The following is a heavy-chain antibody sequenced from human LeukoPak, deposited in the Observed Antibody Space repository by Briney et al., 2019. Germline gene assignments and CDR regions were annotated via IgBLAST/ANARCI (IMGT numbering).Heavy chain of an antibody. CDR3: ARIWDYGDYEGWFDP. CDR2: INPNSGGT. CDR1: GYTFTGYY. V-gene: IGHV1-2*02. J-gene: IGHJ5*02. Sequence: GASVKVSCKASGYTFTGYYMHWVRQAPGQGLGWMGWINPNSGGTNYAQKFQGRVTMTRDTSISTAYMELSRLRSDDTAVYYCARIWDYGDYEGWFDPWGQGTLVTVSS. D-gene: IGHD4-17*01.